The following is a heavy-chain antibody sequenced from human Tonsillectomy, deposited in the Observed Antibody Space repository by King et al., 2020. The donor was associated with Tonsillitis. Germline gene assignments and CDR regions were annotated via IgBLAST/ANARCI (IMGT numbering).Heavy chain of an antibody. Sequence: VQLVESGGGVVRPGGSPRLSCAASGFTFDDYAMSWVRQAPGKGLEWVSGINWSGVSTAYADSVKGRFTISRDNAKNSLYLQMNSLRAEDTALYYCAREGATVVVVTATRAFDIWGQGTMVTVSS. D-gene: IGHD2-15*01. CDR2: INWSGVST. J-gene: IGHJ3*02. CDR3: AREGATVVVVTATRAFDI. CDR1: GFTFDDYA. V-gene: IGHV3-20*04.